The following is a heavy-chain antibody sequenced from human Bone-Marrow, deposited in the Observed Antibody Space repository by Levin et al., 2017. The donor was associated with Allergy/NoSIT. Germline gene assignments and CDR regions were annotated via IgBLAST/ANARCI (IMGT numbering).Heavy chain of an antibody. V-gene: IGHV4-59*01. CDR3: ARDPPGKYIGFDY. CDR2: IYYNGNT. Sequence: PGGSLRLSCSVSGGSISSFYWGWIRQSPGKGLEWIGDIYYNGNTNYNPSLKSRLSISVDRSKNQFSLRLTSVTAADTAVYYCARDPPGKYIGFDYWGQGILVTVSS. D-gene: IGHD1-1*01. J-gene: IGHJ4*02. CDR1: GGSISSFY.